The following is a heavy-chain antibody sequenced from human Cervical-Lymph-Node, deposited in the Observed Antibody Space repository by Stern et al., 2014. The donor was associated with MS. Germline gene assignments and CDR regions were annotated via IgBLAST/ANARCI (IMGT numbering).Heavy chain of an antibody. CDR2: INRVPGTT. CDR3: ARQPDYSDFLDF. V-gene: IGHV1-3*01. CDR1: GYNFIDHA. Sequence: QVQLVQSGAEVKKPGASMTISCKTSGYNFIDHAIHWVRQAPGQRLEWMGWINRVPGTTKYSQKLPGRVSLTRDKAASAAYMDLSSLSPDDTAVYYCARQPDYSDFLDFWGQGTLVTVSS. D-gene: IGHD4-11*01. J-gene: IGHJ4*02.